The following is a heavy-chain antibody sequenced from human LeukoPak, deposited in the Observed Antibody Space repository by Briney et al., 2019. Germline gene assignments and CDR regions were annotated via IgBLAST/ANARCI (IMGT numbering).Heavy chain of an antibody. CDR3: ARERSGSYRGGNFDY. CDR1: GGSISSYY. J-gene: IGHJ4*02. V-gene: IGHV4-59*01. Sequence: TSETLSLTCTVSGGSISSYYWSWIRQPPGKGLEWIGYIYYSGSTNYNTSLKSRVTISVDTSKNQFSLKLSSVTAADTAVYYCARERSGSYRGGNFDYWGQGTLVTVSS. D-gene: IGHD1-26*01. CDR2: IYYSGST.